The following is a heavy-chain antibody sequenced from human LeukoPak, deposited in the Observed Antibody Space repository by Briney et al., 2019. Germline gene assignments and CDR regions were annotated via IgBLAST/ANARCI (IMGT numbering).Heavy chain of an antibody. CDR3: AQRGDSSDFFDY. V-gene: IGHV1-2*02. D-gene: IGHD6-19*01. CDR2: INPNSGGT. J-gene: IGHJ4*02. Sequence: GASVKVSCKASGYTFTGYYMHWVRQASGQGHEWMGWINPNSGGTNYAQKFQGRVTMTRDTSISTAYMELSRLRSDDTAVYYCAQRGDSSDFFDYWGQGTPVTVSS. CDR1: GYTFTGYY.